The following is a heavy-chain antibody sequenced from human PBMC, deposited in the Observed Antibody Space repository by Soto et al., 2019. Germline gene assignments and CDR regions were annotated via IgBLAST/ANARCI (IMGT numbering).Heavy chain of an antibody. J-gene: IGHJ6*03. Sequence: KTSETLSLTCAVYGGSFSGYYWSWIRQPPGKGLEWIGEINHSGSTNYTPSLRGRVTISVDTSKNQFSLKLSSVTAADTAVYYCARAGVAYCSITSCHKNYYYYYMYVWGKGTTVTGSS. CDR3: ARAGVAYCSITSCHKNYYYYYMYV. CDR2: INHSGST. CDR1: GGSFSGYY. D-gene: IGHD2-2*02. V-gene: IGHV4-34*01.